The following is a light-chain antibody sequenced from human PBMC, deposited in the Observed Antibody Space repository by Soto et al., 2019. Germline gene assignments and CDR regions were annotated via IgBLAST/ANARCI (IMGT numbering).Light chain of an antibody. CDR1: SSNIGSNP. CDR2: SND. CDR3: AAWDASLSGYV. V-gene: IGLV1-44*01. J-gene: IGLJ1*01. Sequence: QSVLTQPPSASGTPGQRVTISCSGSSSNIGSNPVNWYQQLPRMAPKLLIYSNDQRPSGVPDRFSGSKSGTSASLAISGLQSEDEADYYCAAWDASLSGYVFGTGTKLTVL.